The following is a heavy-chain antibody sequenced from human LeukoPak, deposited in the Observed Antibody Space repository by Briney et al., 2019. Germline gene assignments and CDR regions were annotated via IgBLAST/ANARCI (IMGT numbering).Heavy chain of an antibody. J-gene: IGHJ4*02. D-gene: IGHD3-10*01. V-gene: IGHV4-34*01. Sequence: PSETLSLTCAVYGGSFSGYYWSWIRQPPGKGLEWIGEINHSGSTNYNPSLKSRVTISVDTSKNQFSLKLSSVTAADTAVYYCARVAEEGEVWFGELLLRYYFDYWGQGTLVTVSS. CDR1: GGSFSGYY. CDR3: ARVAEEGEVWFGELLLRYYFDY. CDR2: INHSGST.